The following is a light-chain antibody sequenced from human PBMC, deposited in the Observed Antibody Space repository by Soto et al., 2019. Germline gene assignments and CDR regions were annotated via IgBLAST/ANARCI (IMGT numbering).Light chain of an antibody. CDR2: GAS. V-gene: IGKV3-20*01. J-gene: IGKJ2*01. CDR1: QSVSSSY. CDR3: QQYGSSPQT. Sequence: EIVLTQSPGPLSLSPGERATLSCRASQSVSSSYLAWYQQKPGQAPRLLIYGASSRATGIPDRFSGSGSGTDFTLTIRRLEPEDFAVYYCQQYGSSPQTFGQGTKLEIK.